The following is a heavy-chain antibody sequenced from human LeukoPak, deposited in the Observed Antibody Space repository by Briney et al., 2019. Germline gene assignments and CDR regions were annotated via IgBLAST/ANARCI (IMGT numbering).Heavy chain of an antibody. V-gene: IGHV1-8*01. CDR2: MNPNSGNT. CDR1: GYTFTSYD. J-gene: IGHJ4*02. CDR3: AREMKYCSGGSCYSGAFDY. Sequence: ASVKVSCKASGYTFTSYDINWVRHGTGQGLEWMGWMNPNSGNTGYAQKFQGRVAMTRNTSISTAYMELSSLRSEDTAVYYCAREMKYCSGGSCYSGAFDYWGQGTLVTVSS. D-gene: IGHD2-15*01.